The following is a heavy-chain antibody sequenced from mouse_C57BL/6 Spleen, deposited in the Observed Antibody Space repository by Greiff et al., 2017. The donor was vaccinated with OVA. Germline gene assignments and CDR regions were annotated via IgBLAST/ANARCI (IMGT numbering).Heavy chain of an antibody. CDR2: IWSGGST. V-gene: IGHV2-2*01. CDR1: GFSLTSYG. CDR3: ASPVTTRAMDY. J-gene: IGHJ4*01. D-gene: IGHD2-5*01. Sequence: QVQLQQSGPGLVQPSQRLSITCTVSGFSLTSYGVHWVRQSPGKGLEWLGVIWSGGSTDYNAAFISRLSISKDNSKSQVFFKMNSLQADDTAIYYCASPVTTRAMDYWGQGTSVTVSS.